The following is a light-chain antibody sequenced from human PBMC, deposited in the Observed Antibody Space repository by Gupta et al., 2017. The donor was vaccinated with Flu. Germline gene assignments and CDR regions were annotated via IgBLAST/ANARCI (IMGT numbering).Light chain of an antibody. CDR1: QTVTSF. CDR3: QQSDNTPWT. CDR2: STS. V-gene: IGKV1-39*01. Sequence: IQMTQSPSSLSPSVGDRVTITCRASQTVTSFLNWYQHKPGNAPKLLIYSTSNLQSGVPRRFSGSGSGTDFTLTISRLQPEDVATYYCQQSDNTPWTFGQGTKVEI. J-gene: IGKJ1*01.